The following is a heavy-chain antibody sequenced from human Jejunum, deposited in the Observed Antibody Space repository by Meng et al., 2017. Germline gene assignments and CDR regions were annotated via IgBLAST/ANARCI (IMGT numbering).Heavy chain of an antibody. D-gene: IGHD3-3*02. J-gene: IGHJ4*02. Sequence: VPLVQAGAEVKKAGASLKVSCKASGYTFTNYGINWVRQAPGQGLEWMAWISADNGNAKYAQNLQDRVTLTTETSTTTAYMELRNLRSDDTAVYYCTRGGMTSETTFFLHWGQGTLVTVSS. CDR3: TRGGMTSETTFFLH. V-gene: IGHV1-18*01. CDR2: ISADNGNA. CDR1: GYTFTNYG.